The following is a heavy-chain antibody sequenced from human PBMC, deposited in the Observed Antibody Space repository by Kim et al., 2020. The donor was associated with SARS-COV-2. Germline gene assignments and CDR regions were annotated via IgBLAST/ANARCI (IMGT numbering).Heavy chain of an antibody. CDR3: ASFSPLEWLLLDDFDY. V-gene: IGHV1-2*02. D-gene: IGHD3-3*01. Sequence: KFQGRVTMTRDTSISTAYMELSRLRSDDTAVYYCASFSPLEWLLLDDFDYWGQGTLVTVSS. J-gene: IGHJ4*02.